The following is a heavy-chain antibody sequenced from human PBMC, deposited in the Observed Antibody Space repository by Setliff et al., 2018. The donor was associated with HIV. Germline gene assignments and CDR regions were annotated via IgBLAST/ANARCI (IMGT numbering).Heavy chain of an antibody. CDR2: MNPNSGGT. J-gene: IGHJ1*01. D-gene: IGHD3-3*01. CDR1: GYTFTGYN. Sequence: ASVKVSCKASGYTFTGYNMHWVRQAPGQGLEWMGWMNPNSGGTNYAQRFQGRLTMTRGTPIRTAYMELSRLRSDDTAVYWCARGGPSGSDFWSGYYSPEYFQLWGQGTLVTVSS. V-gene: IGHV1-2*02. CDR3: ARGGPSGSDFWSGYYSPEYFQL.